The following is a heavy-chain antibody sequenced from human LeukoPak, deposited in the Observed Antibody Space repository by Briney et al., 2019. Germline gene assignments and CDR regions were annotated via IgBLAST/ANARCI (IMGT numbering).Heavy chain of an antibody. CDR3: ARARLLRYFDWLLEIPRELWFDP. D-gene: IGHD3-9*01. V-gene: IGHV1-18*01. CDR1: GYTLTSYG. CDR2: ISAYNGNT. J-gene: IGHJ5*02. Sequence: GASVKVSCKAPGYTLTSYGISWVRQAPGQGLEWMGWISAYNGNTNYAQKLQGRVTMTTDTSTSTAYMELRSLRSDDTAVYYCARARLLRYFDWLLEIPRELWFDPWGQGTLVTVSS.